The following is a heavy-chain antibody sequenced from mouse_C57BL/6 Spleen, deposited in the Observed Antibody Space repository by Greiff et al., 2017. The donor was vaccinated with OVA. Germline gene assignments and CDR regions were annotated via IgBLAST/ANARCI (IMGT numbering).Heavy chain of an antibody. D-gene: IGHD1-1*01. Sequence: EVQRVESGGDLVKPGGSLTLSCAASGFTFSSYGMSLVRQTPDKRLEWVATISSGGSYTYYPDSVKGRFTISRDNAKNTLYLQMSSLKAEETAMYYCARHEGTTDYFDYWGQGTTLTVSS. CDR3: ARHEGTTDYFDY. CDR1: GFTFSSYG. V-gene: IGHV5-6*01. CDR2: ISSGGSYT. J-gene: IGHJ2*01.